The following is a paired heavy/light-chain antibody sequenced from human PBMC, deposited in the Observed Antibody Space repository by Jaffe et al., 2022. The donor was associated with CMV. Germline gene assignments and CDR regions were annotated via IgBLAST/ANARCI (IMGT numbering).Light chain of an antibody. CDR1: QSVNRD. CDR3: QHRSNWPIT. Sequence: EIVLTQSPATLSLSPGERVTLSCRASQSVNRDLAWHQQKPGQAPRLLIYDVSNRATGIPARFSGSGSGTDFTLTISSLEPEDFAVYYCQHRSNWPITFGQGTRLEMK. V-gene: IGKV3-11*01. J-gene: IGKJ5*01. CDR2: DVS.
Heavy chain of an antibody. J-gene: IGHJ4*02. CDR1: GFSFSTWG. D-gene: IGHD3-22*01. CDR3: GRDLTSGYVDY. V-gene: IGHV3-33*08. CDR2: IGHDGGTL. Sequence: QVQLVQSGGGVVQPGRSLRLSCVTSGFSFSTWGMHWVRQAPGKGLEWVAVIGHDGGTLHYADFVKGRYTISRDNSKNTLYLEVSSLRADDTAVFYCGRDLTSGYVDYWGQGTLVTVSS.